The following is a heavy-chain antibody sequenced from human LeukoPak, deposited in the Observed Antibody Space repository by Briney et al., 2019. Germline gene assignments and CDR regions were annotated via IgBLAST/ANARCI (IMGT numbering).Heavy chain of an antibody. CDR1: GFTFSSYS. D-gene: IGHD1-26*01. CDR2: IKQDGSEK. J-gene: IGHJ4*02. Sequence: GGSLRLSCAASGFTFSSYSMNWVRQAPGKGLECVADIKQDGSEKYYVDSVKGRFTISRDNAKNSLYLQMNSLRVEDTAVYYCARGKSGSYGTKGYWGQGTLVTVSS. V-gene: IGHV3-7*01. CDR3: ARGKSGSYGTKGY.